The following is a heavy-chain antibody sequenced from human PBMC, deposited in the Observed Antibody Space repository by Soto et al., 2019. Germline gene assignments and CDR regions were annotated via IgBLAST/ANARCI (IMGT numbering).Heavy chain of an antibody. CDR2: IWYDGSNK. Sequence: QVQLVESGGGVVQPGRSLRLSCVASGFTFSSYGMHWVRQAPGKGLEWVAVIWYDGSNKYYADSVNGRFTISRDNSKNTLYLEMNSLRAEDTAVYYCASSLGYCSSTSCPPPYAMDALGQGTTVTVSS. CDR3: ASSLGYCSSTSCPPPYAMDA. D-gene: IGHD2-2*01. CDR1: GFTFSSYG. V-gene: IGHV3-33*01. J-gene: IGHJ6*02.